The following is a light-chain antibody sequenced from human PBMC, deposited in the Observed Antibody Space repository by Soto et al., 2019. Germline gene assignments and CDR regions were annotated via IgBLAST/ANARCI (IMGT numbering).Light chain of an antibody. Sequence: EIVLTQSPATLSLSPGERATLSCGASQSLSGSYLAWYQQKPGLAPRLLIYDASSRATGIPDRFSGSGSGTDFTLTISRLEPEDFAVYYCQQYGSSPLTSGGGTKVDIK. CDR2: DAS. CDR1: QSLSGSY. CDR3: QQYGSSPLT. V-gene: IGKV3D-20*01. J-gene: IGKJ4*01.